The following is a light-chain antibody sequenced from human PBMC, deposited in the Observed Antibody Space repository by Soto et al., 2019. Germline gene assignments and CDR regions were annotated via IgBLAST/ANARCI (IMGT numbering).Light chain of an antibody. Sequence: QSVLPQPPSASGTPGPRGTISCSGSSSNIGSSYVYWYQQLPGPAPKLLIYRNNQRPSGVPDRFSGSKSGTSASLAISGLRSEDEADYYCAAWDDRLSGWVFGGGTKLTVL. CDR3: AAWDDRLSGWV. V-gene: IGLV1-47*01. CDR1: SSNIGSSY. J-gene: IGLJ3*02. CDR2: RNN.